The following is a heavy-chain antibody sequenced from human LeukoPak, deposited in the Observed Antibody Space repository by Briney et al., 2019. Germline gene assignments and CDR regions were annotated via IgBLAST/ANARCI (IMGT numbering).Heavy chain of an antibody. D-gene: IGHD3-22*01. V-gene: IGHV3-7*01. Sequence: GGSLRLSCAASGFTFSSYWTSWVRQAPGKGLEWVANIKQDGSEKYYVDSVKGRFTISRDNAKNSLYLQMNSLRAEDTAVYYCARDNYYDSSGLGYWGQGTLVTVSS. CDR1: GFTFSSYW. CDR2: IKQDGSEK. CDR3: ARDNYYDSSGLGY. J-gene: IGHJ4*02.